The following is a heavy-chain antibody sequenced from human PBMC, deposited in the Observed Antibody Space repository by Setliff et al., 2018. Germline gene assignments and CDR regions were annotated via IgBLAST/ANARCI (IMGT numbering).Heavy chain of an antibody. V-gene: IGHV4-4*02. CDR3: ARNPDFLQYSFDL. Sequence: PSETLSLTCAVSGVSINSLTWWSWVRQPPGKGLEWIGEIYHDGNPIYNPSAVHYTPSLKSRVSISVDKSKNQFSLKLTSVTAADTALYYCARNPDFLQYSFDLWGRGTLVTVSS. D-gene: IGHD5-12*01. CDR2: IYHDGNP. CDR1: GVSINSLTW. J-gene: IGHJ2*01.